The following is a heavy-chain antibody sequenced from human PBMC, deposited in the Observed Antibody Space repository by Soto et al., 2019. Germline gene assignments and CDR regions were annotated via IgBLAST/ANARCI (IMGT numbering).Heavy chain of an antibody. CDR2: ISGSGGST. CDR1: GFTFSSYA. D-gene: IGHD3-10*01. J-gene: IGHJ6*02. V-gene: IGHV3-23*01. Sequence: GGSLRLSCAASGFTFSSYAMSWVRQAPGKGLEWVSAISGSGGSTYYADSVKGRFTISRDNSKNTLYLQMNSLRAEDTAVYYCAKDLRSMVRGVIKDYYYYYGMDVWGQGTMVTVSS. CDR3: AKDLRSMVRGVIKDYYYYYGMDV.